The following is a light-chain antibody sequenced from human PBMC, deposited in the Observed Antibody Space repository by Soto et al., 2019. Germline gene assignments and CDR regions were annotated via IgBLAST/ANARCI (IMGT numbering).Light chain of an antibody. V-gene: IGLV2-8*01. Sequence: QSALTQPASVSGSPGQSITISCSGTTSDIGRYNFVSWYQQHPGKAPKLIIYEVNKRPSGVPDRFSGSKSGDTASLTVSGLQAEDEADYYCYSYAGSHNVFGTGTKLTVL. CDR3: YSYAGSHNV. J-gene: IGLJ1*01. CDR1: TSDIGRYNF. CDR2: EVN.